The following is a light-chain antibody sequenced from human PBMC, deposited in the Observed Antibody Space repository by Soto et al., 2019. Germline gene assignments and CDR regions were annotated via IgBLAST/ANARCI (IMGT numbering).Light chain of an antibody. Sequence: EIVLTQSPGTLSLSPGERATLSCRASQRIGNNYLAWYQQKPGQTPRLLIYGASIRATGITDRFSGSGSGTDFTLTITRLEPDDFAVYYCKQYGGSPLVTVGGGPKVEIK. CDR3: KQYGGSPLVT. J-gene: IGKJ4*01. V-gene: IGKV3-20*01. CDR1: QRIGNNY. CDR2: GAS.